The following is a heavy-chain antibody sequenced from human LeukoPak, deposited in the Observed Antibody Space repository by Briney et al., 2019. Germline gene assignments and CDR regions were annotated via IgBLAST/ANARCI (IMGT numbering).Heavy chain of an antibody. Sequence: GGSLRLSCAASGFTFSSHSMNWVRRAPGKGLEWVSSISSSSSYIYYADSVKGRFTISRDNSKNTLYLQMNSLRAEDTAVYYCARDSGFSGTQRGEHWGQGTLVTVSS. CDR2: ISSSSSYI. CDR3: ARDSGFSGTQRGEH. CDR1: GFTFSSHS. D-gene: IGHD3/OR15-3a*01. V-gene: IGHV3-21*01. J-gene: IGHJ1*01.